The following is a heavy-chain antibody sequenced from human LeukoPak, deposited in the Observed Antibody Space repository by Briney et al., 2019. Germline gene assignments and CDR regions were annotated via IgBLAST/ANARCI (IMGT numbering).Heavy chain of an antibody. CDR3: ARGPVDTAMVPSFDY. V-gene: IGHV4-59*01. J-gene: IGHJ4*02. CDR2: IYYSGST. Sequence: SETLSLTCTVSGGSISSYYWSWIRQPPGQGLEWIGYIYYSGSTNYHPSLKSRVTISVDTSKNQFSLKLSSVTAADTAVYYCARGPVDTAMVPSFDYWGQGTLVTVSS. D-gene: IGHD5-18*01. CDR1: GGSISSYY.